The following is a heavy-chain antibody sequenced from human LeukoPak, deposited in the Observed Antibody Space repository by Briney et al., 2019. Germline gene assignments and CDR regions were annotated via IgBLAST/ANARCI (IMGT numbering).Heavy chain of an antibody. V-gene: IGHV3-21*01. CDR3: ARDRGCSGGSCYYGGYFDY. D-gene: IGHD2-15*01. CDR1: GFTFSSYS. J-gene: IGHJ4*02. CDR2: ISSSSSYI. Sequence: GGSLRLSCAASGFTFSSYSMNWVRQAPGKGLEWVSSISSSSSYIYYADSVKGRFTISSDNAKNSLYLQMNSLRAEDTAVYYCARDRGCSGGSCYYGGYFDYWGQGTLVTVSS.